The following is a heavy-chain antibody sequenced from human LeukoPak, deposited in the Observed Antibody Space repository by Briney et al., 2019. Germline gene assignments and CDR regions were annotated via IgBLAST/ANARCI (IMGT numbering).Heavy chain of an antibody. CDR2: IYYSGST. CDR1: GGSISSYY. J-gene: IGHJ3*02. Sequence: SETLSLTCTASGGSISSYYWSWIRQPPGKGLEWIGYIYYSGSTNYNPSLKSRVTISVDTSKNQFSLKLSSVTAADTAVYYCARLYGYNKGAFDIWGQGTMVSVSS. V-gene: IGHV4-59*08. D-gene: IGHD5-24*01. CDR3: ARLYGYNKGAFDI.